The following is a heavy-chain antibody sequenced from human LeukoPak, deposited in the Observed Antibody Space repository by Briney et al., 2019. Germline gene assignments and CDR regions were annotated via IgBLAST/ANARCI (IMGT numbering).Heavy chain of an antibody. J-gene: IGHJ5*01. CDR1: GFIFSNYW. CDR2: IKQDGSSK. Sequence: PGGSLRLSCAASGFIFSNYWMNWVRQAPGKGLEWVASIKQDGSSKYYVDSVRGRFTISRDNAKNSLYLQMNSLRAEDTAVYYCARDFRSSNGWFINWFDSWGQGTLVTVSS. V-gene: IGHV3-7*01. CDR3: ARDFRSSNGWFINWFDS. D-gene: IGHD6-19*01.